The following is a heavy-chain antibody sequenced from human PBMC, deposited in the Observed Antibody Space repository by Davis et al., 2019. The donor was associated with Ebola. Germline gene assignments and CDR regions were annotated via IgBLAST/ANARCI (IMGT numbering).Heavy chain of an antibody. J-gene: IGHJ4*02. D-gene: IGHD6-13*01. CDR3: AKDRDNKAALH. CDR1: GFTFSSYG. V-gene: IGHV3-30*18. Sequence: GGSLRLSCAASGFTFSSYGMHWVRQAPGKGLEWVAVISYDGSNKYYADSVKGRFTISRDNSKNTLYLQMNSLRAEDTAVYYCAKDRDNKAALHWGQGTLVTVSS. CDR2: ISYDGSNK.